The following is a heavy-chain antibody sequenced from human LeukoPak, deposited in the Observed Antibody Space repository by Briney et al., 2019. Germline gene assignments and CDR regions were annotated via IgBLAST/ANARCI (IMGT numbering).Heavy chain of an antibody. CDR1: GYTFTSYY. D-gene: IGHD6-6*01. Sequence: ASVKVSCKASGYTFTSYYMHWVRQAPGQGLEWMGIVNPSGGSTTYAQKFQGRVTMTRNTSISTAYMELSSLRSEDTAVYYCARSIAARVDYWGQGTLVTVSS. CDR3: ARSIAARVDY. CDR2: VNPSGGST. J-gene: IGHJ4*02. V-gene: IGHV1-46*01.